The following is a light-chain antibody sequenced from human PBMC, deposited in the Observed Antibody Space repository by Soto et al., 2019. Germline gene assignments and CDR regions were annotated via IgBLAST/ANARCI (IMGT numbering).Light chain of an antibody. J-gene: IGKJ2*01. CDR2: LGS. CDR3: MHALQPPYT. V-gene: IGKV2-28*01. CDR1: QSLLHSNGYNY. Sequence: DIVMTQSPLSLPVTPGEPASISCRSSQSLLHSNGYNYLDWYLQKPGQSPQLLIYLGSNRASGVSDRVSGSGSGTDFTLKISRVEAEDVGVYYCMHALQPPYTFGQGTKLEIK.